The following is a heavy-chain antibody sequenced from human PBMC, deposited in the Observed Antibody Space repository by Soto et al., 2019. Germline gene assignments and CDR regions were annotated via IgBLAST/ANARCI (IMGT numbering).Heavy chain of an antibody. CDR3: ARHDSSSWIWFDP. CDR2: IYYSGST. CDR1: GGSISSYY. Sequence: PSETLSLTCTVSGGSISSYYWSWIRQPPGKGLEWIGYIYYSGSTNYNPPLKSRVTISVDTSKNQFSLKLSSVTAADTAVYYCARHDSSSWIWFDPWGQGTLVTVSS. D-gene: IGHD6-13*01. V-gene: IGHV4-59*08. J-gene: IGHJ5*02.